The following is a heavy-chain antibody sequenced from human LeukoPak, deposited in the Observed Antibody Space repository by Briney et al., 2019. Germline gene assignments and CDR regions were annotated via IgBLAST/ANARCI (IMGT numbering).Heavy chain of an antibody. J-gene: IGHJ4*02. V-gene: IGHV4-4*07. CDR1: GGSISSYY. D-gene: IGHD2-15*01. CDR2: IYTSGTT. CDR3: ARDPDCSGGTCYFDY. Sequence: ASETLSLTCIVSGGSISSYYWSWIRQPAGKGLEWIGRIYTSGTTNYNPSLKSRVIMSVDTSKNQFSLKLSSVTAADTAVYYCARDPDCSGGTCYFDYWGQGTLVTVSS.